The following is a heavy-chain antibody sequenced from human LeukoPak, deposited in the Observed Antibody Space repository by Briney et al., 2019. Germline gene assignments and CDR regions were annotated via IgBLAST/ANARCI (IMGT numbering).Heavy chain of an antibody. D-gene: IGHD2-2*01. J-gene: IGHJ3*02. Sequence: ASVKVSCKVSGYTLTELSMHWVRQAPGKGLEWMGGFDPEDGETIYAQKFQGRVTMTRDTSTSTVYMELSSLRSEDTAVYYCAREGQGYADTFDIWGQGTMVTVSS. CDR3: AREGQGYADTFDI. V-gene: IGHV1-24*01. CDR2: FDPEDGET. CDR1: GYTLTELS.